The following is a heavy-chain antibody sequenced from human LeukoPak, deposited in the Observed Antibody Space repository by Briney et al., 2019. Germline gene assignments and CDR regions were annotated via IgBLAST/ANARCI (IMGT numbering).Heavy chain of an antibody. Sequence: PGRSLRLSCAASGFTFSDFAIHWVRQAPGKGLEWVAVTSYDGSNKYYADSVKGRFTISRDNSKNTLYLQMNSLRPEGTALYYCAKSGGSSWYPDYWGQGTLVTVSS. V-gene: IGHV3-30-3*02. CDR1: GFTFSDFA. D-gene: IGHD6-13*01. CDR3: AKSGGSSWYPDY. CDR2: TSYDGSNK. J-gene: IGHJ4*02.